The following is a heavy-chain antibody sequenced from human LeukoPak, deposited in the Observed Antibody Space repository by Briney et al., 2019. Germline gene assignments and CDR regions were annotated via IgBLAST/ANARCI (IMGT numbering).Heavy chain of an antibody. V-gene: IGHV4-59*12. CDR1: GGSISSYY. CDR3: ARGGGIAARRVNWFDP. Sequence: SETLSLTCTVSGGSISSYYWSWIRQPPGKGLEWIGYIYYSGSTNYNPSLKSRVTISVDTSKNQFSLKLSSVTAADTAVYYCARGGGIAARRVNWFDPWGQGTLVTVSS. CDR2: IYYSGST. J-gene: IGHJ5*02. D-gene: IGHD6-6*01.